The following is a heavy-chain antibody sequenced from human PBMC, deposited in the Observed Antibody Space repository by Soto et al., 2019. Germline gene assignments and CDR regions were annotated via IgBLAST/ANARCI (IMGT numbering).Heavy chain of an antibody. CDR3: ARDGPDFDWLFLFYYFDY. CDR2: ISYDGSNK. D-gene: IGHD3-9*01. V-gene: IGHV3-30-3*01. Sequence: GGSLRLSCAASGFTFSSYAMHWVRQAPGKGLEWVAVISYDGSNKYYADSVKGRFTISRDNSKNTLYLQMNSLRAEDTAVYYCARDGPDFDWLFLFYYFDYWGQGTLVTVSS. CDR1: GFTFSSYA. J-gene: IGHJ4*02.